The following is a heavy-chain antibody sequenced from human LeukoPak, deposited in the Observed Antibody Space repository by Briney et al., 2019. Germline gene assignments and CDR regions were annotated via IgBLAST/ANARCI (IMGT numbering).Heavy chain of an antibody. Sequence: SETLSLTCAVYGGSFSGYYWSWIRQPPGKGLEWIGEINHSGSTNYNPSLKSRVTISVDTSKNQFSLKLSSVTAADTAVYYCARNPSGWYGSTDYWGQGTLVTVSS. CDR3: ARNPSGWYGSTDY. D-gene: IGHD6-19*01. CDR2: INHSGST. CDR1: GGSFSGYY. J-gene: IGHJ4*02. V-gene: IGHV4-34*01.